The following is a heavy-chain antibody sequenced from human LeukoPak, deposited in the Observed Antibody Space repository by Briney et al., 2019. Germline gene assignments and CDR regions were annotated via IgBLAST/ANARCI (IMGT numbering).Heavy chain of an antibody. CDR1: GGSISSYY. CDR3: ARRTSYDTLTGYIYWYFDL. Sequence: SETLSLTCTVSGGSISSYYWSWVRQPPGKGLEWIGYINYSGSTDYNPSFKSRVTMSVDTSKNQFSLKLSSVTAADTAVYFCARRTSYDTLTGYIYWYFDLWGRGTLVTVSS. CDR2: INYSGST. V-gene: IGHV4-59*01. D-gene: IGHD3-9*01. J-gene: IGHJ2*01.